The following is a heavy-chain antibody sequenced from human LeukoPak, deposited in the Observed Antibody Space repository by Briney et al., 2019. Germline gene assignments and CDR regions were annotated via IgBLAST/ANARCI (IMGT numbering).Heavy chain of an antibody. J-gene: IGHJ6*03. CDR3: ARLKFYDSTGYSPGYYMDV. CDR2: IYPTGNT. Sequence: SETLSLTCSVSGGPIISYYWSWLRQPAGKGPEWIGRIYPTGNTDYNPSLKTRVTMSTDLSKKQFSLRLRSVTAADTAVYYCARLKFYDSTGYSPGYYMDVWGKGTAVTVSS. D-gene: IGHD3-22*01. V-gene: IGHV4-4*07. CDR1: GGPIISYY.